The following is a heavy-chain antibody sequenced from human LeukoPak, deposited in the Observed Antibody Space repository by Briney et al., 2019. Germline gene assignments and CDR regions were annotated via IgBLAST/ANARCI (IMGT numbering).Heavy chain of an antibody. Sequence: GGSLRLSCSVSGFTFSSYAMHWVRQAPGKGLEWVSGISGSGASTYYADSVKGRFTISRDNSRNTLYLQMNSLRAEDTAVYYCAKDLPQITVFGAIQHWGQGTLVTVSS. D-gene: IGHD3-3*01. CDR3: AKDLPQITVFGAIQH. J-gene: IGHJ1*01. CDR2: ISGSGAST. CDR1: GFTFSSYA. V-gene: IGHV3-23*01.